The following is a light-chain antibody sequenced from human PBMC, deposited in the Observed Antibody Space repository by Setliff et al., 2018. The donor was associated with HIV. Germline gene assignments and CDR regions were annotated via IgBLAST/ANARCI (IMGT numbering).Light chain of an antibody. CDR3: QQYISVPT. CDR2: WAS. Sequence: DIVMTQSPDSLAVSLGERATIKCKSSRSLLYRSVNKNVLAWYQQKPGQPPKLLIYWASTRESGVPVRFSGSGSETDFTLTINSLQAEDVAVYYCQQYISVPTFGQGTKVDIK. J-gene: IGKJ1*01. V-gene: IGKV4-1*01. CDR1: RSLLYRSVNKNV.